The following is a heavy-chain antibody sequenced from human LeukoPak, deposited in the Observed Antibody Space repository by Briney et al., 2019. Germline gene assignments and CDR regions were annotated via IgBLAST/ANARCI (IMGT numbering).Heavy chain of an antibody. V-gene: IGHV4-4*07. J-gene: IGHJ5*02. D-gene: IGHD6-6*01. CDR2: IYTSGST. Sequence: PSETLSLTCTVSGGSISSYYWSWIRQPAGKGLEWIGRIYTSGSTNYNPSLKSRVTMSVDTSKNQFSLKLSSVTAADTAVYYCARDRIAARRGVDWSDPWGQGTLVTVSS. CDR3: ARDRIAARRGVDWSDP. CDR1: GGSISSYY.